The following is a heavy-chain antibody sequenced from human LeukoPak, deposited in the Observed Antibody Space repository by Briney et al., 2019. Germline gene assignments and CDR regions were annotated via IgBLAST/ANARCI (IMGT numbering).Heavy chain of an antibody. J-gene: IGHJ6*03. Sequence: GASVKVSCKASGYTFTMYYIHWVRQAPGQGLGWMGMINPSDGATTYAQRFQGRVTMTRDMSTTTVYMDLRSLRSEVRVVFCYAREQRGGLGGNLGGLFAYYYTYYYMDVWGRGTTVTVSS. CDR1: GYTFTMYY. CDR2: INPSDGAT. V-gene: IGHV1-46*01. CDR3: AREQRGGLGGNLGGLFAYYYTYYYMDV. D-gene: IGHD3-16*01.